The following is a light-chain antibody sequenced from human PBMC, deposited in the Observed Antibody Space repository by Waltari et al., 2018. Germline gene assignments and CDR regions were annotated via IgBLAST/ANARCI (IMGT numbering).Light chain of an antibody. J-gene: IGLJ1*01. CDR3: QVWDANTDPGV. CDR1: NIESKR. CDR2: YDS. Sequence: SYVLTQPPSVSVAPGKTASITCGGNNIESKRVHWYQQKPGQAPILVISYDSDRPAGIPERFSGSNSGNTATLTISRVEAGDEADYYCQVWDANTDPGVFGTGTEVTVL. V-gene: IGLV3-21*04.